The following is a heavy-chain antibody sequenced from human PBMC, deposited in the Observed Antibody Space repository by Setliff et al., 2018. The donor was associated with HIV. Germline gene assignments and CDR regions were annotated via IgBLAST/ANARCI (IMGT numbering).Heavy chain of an antibody. V-gene: IGHV4-34*01. CDR2: INHGGST. Sequence: SETLSLTCAVYGGSFSGYYWSWIRQPPGKGLEWIGEINHGGSTNYNPSLKSRVTISVDTSKNQFSLKLSSVTAADTAVYYCARGGGRVEMATPFDYWGQGTLVTVSS. CDR1: GGSFSGYY. J-gene: IGHJ4*02. D-gene: IGHD5-12*01. CDR3: ARGGGRVEMATPFDY.